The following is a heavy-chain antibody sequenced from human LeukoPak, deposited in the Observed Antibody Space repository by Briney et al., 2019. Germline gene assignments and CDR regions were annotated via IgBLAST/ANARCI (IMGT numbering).Heavy chain of an antibody. CDR2: IYPGDSDT. CDR1: GYSFTSYW. D-gene: IGHD3-22*01. Sequence: GESLKISCKGSGYSFTSYWIGWVRQMPGKGLEWMGIIYPGDSDTRYSPSFQGQVTISADKSISTAYLQWSSLKASDTAMYYCARPPSEDQDYYDNGYWGQGTLVTVSS. J-gene: IGHJ4*02. CDR3: ARPPSEDQDYYDNGY. V-gene: IGHV5-51*01.